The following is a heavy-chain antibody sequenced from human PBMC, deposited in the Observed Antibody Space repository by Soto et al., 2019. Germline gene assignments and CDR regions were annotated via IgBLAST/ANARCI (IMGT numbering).Heavy chain of an antibody. CDR1: GFTFSVFD. V-gene: IGHV3-13*01. J-gene: IGHJ5*02. Sequence: PRGALLVSCESSGFTFSVFDMHWVRQPTGKGLEWVSSIGTAGDAYYAVSVKGRFTISRDNANNSLSLQMNSLRAGDTAVYYCARSPRQQARTCWFDPWGQGTMVTVSS. CDR2: IGTAGDA. D-gene: IGHD6-6*01. CDR3: ARSPRQQARTCWFDP.